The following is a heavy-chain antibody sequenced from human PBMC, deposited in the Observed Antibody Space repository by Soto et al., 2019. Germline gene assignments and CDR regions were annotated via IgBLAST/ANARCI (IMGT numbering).Heavy chain of an antibody. J-gene: IGHJ4*02. CDR3: AKNDWPYCSSTSCYCDY. CDR2: ISGSGGST. D-gene: IGHD2-2*01. CDR1: GFTFSSYA. V-gene: IGHV3-23*01. Sequence: EVQLLESGGGLVQPGGSLRLSCAASGFTFSSYAMSCVRQAPGKGLEWVSAISGSGGSTYYADSVKGRFTNSRDNSKNTLYLQMNSLRAEDTAVYYCAKNDWPYCSSTSCYCDYWGQGTLVTVSS.